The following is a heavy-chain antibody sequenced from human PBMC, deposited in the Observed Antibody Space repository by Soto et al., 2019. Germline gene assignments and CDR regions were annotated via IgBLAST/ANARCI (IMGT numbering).Heavy chain of an antibody. J-gene: IGHJ4*02. V-gene: IGHV4-30-2*01. CDR3: AREIPPQLELRTHFDY. D-gene: IGHD1-7*01. CDR1: GGSISSGGYS. CDR2: IYHSGST. Sequence: SETLSLTCAVSGGSISSGGYSWSWIRQPPGKGLEWIGYIYHSGSTYYNPSLKSRVTISVDRSKNQFSLKLSSVTAADTAVYYCAREIPPQLELRTHFDYWGQGTLVTVSS.